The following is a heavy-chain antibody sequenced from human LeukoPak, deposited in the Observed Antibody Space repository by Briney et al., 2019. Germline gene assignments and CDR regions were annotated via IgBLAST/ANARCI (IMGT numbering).Heavy chain of an antibody. CDR2: ISSSGSAI. V-gene: IGHV3-48*01. Sequence: GGSLSLSCAASGFTFNKYSMNWVRQAPGKGLEWVSYISSSGSAIYYADSVKGRFTISRDNAKNSVYLQMISLRAEDTAVYYCARDTGWYFDLWGRGTLVTVSS. CDR1: GFTFNKYS. D-gene: IGHD4-17*01. J-gene: IGHJ2*01. CDR3: ARDTGWYFDL.